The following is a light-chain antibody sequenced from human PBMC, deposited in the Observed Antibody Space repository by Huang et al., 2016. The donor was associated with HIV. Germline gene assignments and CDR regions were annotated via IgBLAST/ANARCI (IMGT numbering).Light chain of an antibody. CDR3: HHGT. CDR1: QSVSRN. J-gene: IGKJ1*01. Sequence: EIVMTQSPATLSVSPGERATLSCRASQSVSRNLAWYQQKPGQAPRLLIYAASTRATGIPARFTVSGSGREFTLTISNLQSEDFAVYYCHHGTFGQGTKVEVK. CDR2: AAS. V-gene: IGKV3-15*01.